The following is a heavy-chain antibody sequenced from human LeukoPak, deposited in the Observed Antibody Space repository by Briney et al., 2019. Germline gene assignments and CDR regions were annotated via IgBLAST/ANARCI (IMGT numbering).Heavy chain of an antibody. D-gene: IGHD1-14*01. V-gene: IGHV3-74*01. Sequence: PGGSLRLSCAASGFPFSISWMHWFRQVPGQGLMWVSRITTDETTTYADSVRGRFTISRDNAKNTVYLQMNSLRAEDTAVYYCARGIIAMRGVDYWGQGTLVTVSS. CDR2: ITTDETT. CDR1: GFPFSISW. J-gene: IGHJ4*02. CDR3: ARGIIAMRGVDY.